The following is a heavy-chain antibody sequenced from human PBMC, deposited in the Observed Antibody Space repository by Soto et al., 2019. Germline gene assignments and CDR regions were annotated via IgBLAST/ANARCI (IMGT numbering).Heavy chain of an antibody. CDR2: IYYSGTT. CDR3: AREAAVAGAFDC. J-gene: IGHJ4*02. Sequence: SETLSLTCTVSGGSISSYYWSWIRQPPGKGLEWIGYIYYSGTTNYNPSLKSRVTISVDTSKKQFSLKLTSVTAADTAVYYCAREAAVAGAFDCWGQGSLVTVSS. CDR1: GGSISSYY. V-gene: IGHV4-59*01. D-gene: IGHD6-19*01.